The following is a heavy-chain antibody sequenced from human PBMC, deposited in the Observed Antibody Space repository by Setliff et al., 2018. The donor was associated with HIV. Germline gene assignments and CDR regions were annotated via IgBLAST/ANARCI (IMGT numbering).Heavy chain of an antibody. CDR3: ARHGHFYDSSSSDAFDI. CDR1: GGSISSNSW. V-gene: IGHV4-4*02. J-gene: IGHJ3*02. D-gene: IGHD3-22*01. CDR2: VSYSGST. Sequence: SETLSLTCDVSGGSISSNSWWTWVRQPPGKGLEWLGYVSYSGSTNFNPSLESRLAMSVDMSKNHFSLKLRSVTAADTAVYYCARHGHFYDSSSSDAFDIWGHGTMVTVS.